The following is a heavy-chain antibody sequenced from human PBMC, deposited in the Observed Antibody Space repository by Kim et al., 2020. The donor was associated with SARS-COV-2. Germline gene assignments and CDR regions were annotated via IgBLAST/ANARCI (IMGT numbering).Heavy chain of an antibody. CDR3: TTESSIAAAGIFDY. CDR1: GFTFSNAW. D-gene: IGHD6-13*01. Sequence: GGSLRLSCAASGFTFSNAWMSWVRQAPGKGLEWVGRIKSKTDGGTTDYAAPVKGRFTISRDDSKNTLYLQMNSLKTEDTAVYYCTTESSIAAAGIFDYWGQGTLVTVSS. J-gene: IGHJ4*02. V-gene: IGHV3-15*01. CDR2: IKSKTDGGTT.